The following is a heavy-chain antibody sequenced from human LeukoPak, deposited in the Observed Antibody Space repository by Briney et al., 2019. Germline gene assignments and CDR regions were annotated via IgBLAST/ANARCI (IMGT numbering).Heavy chain of an antibody. D-gene: IGHD4-11*01. CDR1: GGSISSGSYY. CDR3: ARGHSIEPYYYYYYMDV. J-gene: IGHJ6*03. CDR2: IYTSGST. Sequence: TLSLTCTVSGGSISSGSYYWSWIRQPAGKGLEWIGRIYTSGSTNYNPSLKSRVTISVDTSKNQFSLKLRSVTAADTAVYYCARGHSIEPYYYYYYMDVWGKGTTVTVSS. V-gene: IGHV4-61*02.